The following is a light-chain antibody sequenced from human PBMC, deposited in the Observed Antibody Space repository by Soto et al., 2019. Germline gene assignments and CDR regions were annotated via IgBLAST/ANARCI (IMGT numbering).Light chain of an antibody. Sequence: EIVLTQSPGTLSLSPGERATLSCRASQSVSSNYLAWYQQKPGQPPRLLFSGPSSRATGIPDRFSGSGSGTDFTLTISRLEPEDFAVYYCQQYDSSPTFGPGTKVDIK. CDR1: QSVSSNY. V-gene: IGKV3-20*01. J-gene: IGKJ3*01. CDR3: QQYDSSPT. CDR2: GPS.